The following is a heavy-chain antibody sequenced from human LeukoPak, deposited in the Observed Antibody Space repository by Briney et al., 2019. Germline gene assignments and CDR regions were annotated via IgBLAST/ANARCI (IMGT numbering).Heavy chain of an antibody. CDR2: IKQDGSEK. V-gene: IGHV3-7*01. D-gene: IGHD3-16*02. CDR1: GFTFSSYW. CDR3: ARVRAWGSYRYKEGSYFDY. J-gene: IGHJ4*02. Sequence: GGSLRLSCAASGFTFSSYWMNWVRQAPGKGLEWVANIKQDGSEKYYVDSVKGRFTISRDNAKNSLYLQMNSLRAEDTAVYYCARVRAWGSYRYKEGSYFDYWGQGTLVTVSS.